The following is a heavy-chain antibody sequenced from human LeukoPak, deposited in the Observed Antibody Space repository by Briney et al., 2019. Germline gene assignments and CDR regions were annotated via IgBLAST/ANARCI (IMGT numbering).Heavy chain of an antibody. CDR1: GFTFSSYA. CDR2: ISGSGGST. J-gene: IGHJ5*02. Sequence: GGSLRLSCAASGFTFSSYAMSLVRQAPGKGLEWVSAISGSGGSTYYADSVKGRFTISRDNSKNTLYLQMNSLRAEDTAVYYCAKDLLTMIDLGIDPWGQGTLVTVSS. CDR3: AKDLLTMIDLGIDP. D-gene: IGHD3-22*01. V-gene: IGHV3-23*01.